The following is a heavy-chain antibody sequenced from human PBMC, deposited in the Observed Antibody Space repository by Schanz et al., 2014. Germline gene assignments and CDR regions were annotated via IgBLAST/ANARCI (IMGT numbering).Heavy chain of an antibody. CDR1: GFTLSSYA. J-gene: IGHJ4*02. D-gene: IGHD2-2*01. CDR2: ISYDGSNK. CDR3: AKDSTHIDIVLVPTAIDY. Sequence: VQLLESGGGLVQPGRSLRLSCAAYGFTLSSYAMHWVRQAPGKGLEWVAVISYDGSNKYYADSVKGRFTISRDNSKNTLYLHMNTLRSEDTAVYYCAKDSTHIDIVLVPTAIDYWGQGTLVTVSS. V-gene: IGHV3-30-3*01.